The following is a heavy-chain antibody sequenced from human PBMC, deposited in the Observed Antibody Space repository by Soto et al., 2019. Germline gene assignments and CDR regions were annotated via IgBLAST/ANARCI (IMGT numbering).Heavy chain of an antibody. CDR3: ATYYDSSGYRFDY. D-gene: IGHD3-22*01. Sequence: SETLSLTCAVSRVSISSSSWWSWVRQSPGKGLEWIGEIYHSGSTNYNPSLKTRVTISIDKSENQFSLKLSSVTAADTAVYYCATYYDSSGYRFDYWGQGTLVTVSS. V-gene: IGHV4-4*02. CDR1: RVSISSSSW. J-gene: IGHJ4*02. CDR2: IYHSGST.